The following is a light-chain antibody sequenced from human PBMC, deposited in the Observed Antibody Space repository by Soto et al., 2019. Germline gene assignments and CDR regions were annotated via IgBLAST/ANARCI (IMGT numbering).Light chain of an antibody. J-gene: IGKJ3*01. V-gene: IGKV3-15*01. CDR3: QQYNNWPFT. CDR2: GAS. CDR1: QSVNSN. Sequence: DIVLTQSPATLSLSPGERATLSRRASQSVNSNLAWYQQKPGQAPRLLIYGASTRATGIPASFIGNGSGTEFTLTASSLQPEDFAVYYCQQYNNWPFTFGPGTKVDIK.